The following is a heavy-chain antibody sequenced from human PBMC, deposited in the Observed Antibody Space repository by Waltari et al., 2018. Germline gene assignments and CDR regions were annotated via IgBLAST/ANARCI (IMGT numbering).Heavy chain of an antibody. V-gene: IGHV3-23*04. Sequence: EVQLVESGGGLVQPGGSLSLSCAASGFTFRSYAMSCVRRAPGKELGWVSSISGSGGSTFYADSVKGRFTISRDNSKNTLYLQMNSLGAEDTAVYYCAKDRRGQQLVYDYWGQGTLVTVSS. J-gene: IGHJ4*02. D-gene: IGHD6-13*01. CDR1: GFTFRSYA. CDR2: ISGSGGST. CDR3: AKDRRGQQLVYDY.